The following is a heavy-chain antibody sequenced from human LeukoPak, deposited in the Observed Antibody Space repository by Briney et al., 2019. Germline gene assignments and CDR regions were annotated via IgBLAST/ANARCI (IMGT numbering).Heavy chain of an antibody. Sequence: PGGSLRLSCAASRFTFSSYAMTWVRQAPGKGLEWVSSISDSGGRTYYADSVKGRFTISRDNSKTMLQLQMNRLRDEDTAVYYCAKAKSPIVNSGGYYFDYWGQGTMVTVSS. CDR1: RFTFSSYA. D-gene: IGHD6-19*01. V-gene: IGHV3-23*01. CDR3: AKAKSPIVNSGGYYFDY. J-gene: IGHJ4*02. CDR2: ISDSGGRT.